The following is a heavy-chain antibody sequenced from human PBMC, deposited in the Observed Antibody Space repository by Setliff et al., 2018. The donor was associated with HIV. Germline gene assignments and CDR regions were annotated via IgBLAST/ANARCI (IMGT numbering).Heavy chain of an antibody. CDR1: GFTFSTSW. D-gene: IGHD2-2*01. Sequence: LRLSCAASGFTFSTSWMTWVRQAPGQGLEWVANIKGDGSAEYYVDSAKGRFTISRDNAKNSLYLQMNSLRAEDTAIYYCASSRPPDDSSTSCYVGNWGQGTLVTVSS. CDR3: ASSRPPDDSSTSCYVGN. CDR2: IKGDGSAE. V-gene: IGHV3-7*03. J-gene: IGHJ4*02.